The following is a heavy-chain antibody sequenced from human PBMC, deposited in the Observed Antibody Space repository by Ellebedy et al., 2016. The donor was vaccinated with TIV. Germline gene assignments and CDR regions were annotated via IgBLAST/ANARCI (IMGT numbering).Heavy chain of an antibody. J-gene: IGHJ5*02. Sequence: ASVKVSCXAAGYTFTGYYMHWVRQAPGQGLEWMGWINPNSGGTNYAQKFQGRVTMTRDTSISTAYMELSRLRSDDTAMYYCARAPVRITAMVLSPWFDPWGQGTLVTVSS. V-gene: IGHV1-2*02. D-gene: IGHD5-18*01. CDR3: ARAPVRITAMVLSPWFDP. CDR2: INPNSGGT. CDR1: GYTFTGYY.